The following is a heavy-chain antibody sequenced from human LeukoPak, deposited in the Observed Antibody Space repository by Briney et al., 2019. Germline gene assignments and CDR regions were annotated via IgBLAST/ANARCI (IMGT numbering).Heavy chain of an antibody. CDR2: IIPIFGTA. V-gene: IGHV1-69*05. Sequence: SSVKVSCKASGGTFSSYAISWVRQAPGQGLEWMGRIIPIFGTANYAQKFQGRVTITTEESTSTAYMELSSLRSEDTAVYYCAREKTSGYSSSYFDYWGQGTLVTVSS. CDR3: AREKTSGYSSSYFDY. CDR1: GGTFSSYA. J-gene: IGHJ4*02. D-gene: IGHD5-18*01.